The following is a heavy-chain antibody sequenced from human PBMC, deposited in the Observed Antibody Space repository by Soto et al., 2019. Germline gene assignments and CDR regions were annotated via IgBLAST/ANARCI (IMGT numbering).Heavy chain of an antibody. Sequence: GGSLRLSCAASGFTFSDYYMSWIRQAPGKGLEWVSYISSSGSTIYYADSVKGRFTISRDNAKNSLYLQMNSLRAEDTAVYYCARDGVSVGGWLQFADYYYGMDVWGQGTTVTVSS. D-gene: IGHD5-12*01. J-gene: IGHJ6*02. CDR3: ARDGVSVGGWLQFADYYYGMDV. CDR1: GFTFSDYY. CDR2: ISSSGSTI. V-gene: IGHV3-11*01.